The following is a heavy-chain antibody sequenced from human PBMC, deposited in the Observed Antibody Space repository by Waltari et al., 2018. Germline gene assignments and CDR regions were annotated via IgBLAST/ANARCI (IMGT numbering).Heavy chain of an antibody. D-gene: IGHD4-17*01. Sequence: EVQLVESGGGLVKPGGSLRLSCAASGFTFSSYSMNWVRQAPGKGLGWVSSISRSSSYIYYADSVKGRFTISRDNAKNSLYLQMNSLRAEDTAVYYCARGDYVGALDYWGQGTLVTVSS. CDR1: GFTFSSYS. CDR2: ISRSSSYI. J-gene: IGHJ4*02. CDR3: ARGDYVGALDY. V-gene: IGHV3-21*01.